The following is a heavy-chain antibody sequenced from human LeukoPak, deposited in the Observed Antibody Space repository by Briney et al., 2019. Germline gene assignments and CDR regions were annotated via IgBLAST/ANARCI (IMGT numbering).Heavy chain of an antibody. Sequence: GGSLRLSCAASGFTFDDYGMSWVRQAPGKGLEWVSAISGSGGSTYYADSVKGRFTISRDNSKNTLYLQMNSLRAEDTAVYYCANLYGDYDPRWGQGTLVTVSS. D-gene: IGHD4-17*01. J-gene: IGHJ4*02. CDR3: ANLYGDYDPR. CDR1: GFTFDDYG. CDR2: ISGSGGST. V-gene: IGHV3-23*01.